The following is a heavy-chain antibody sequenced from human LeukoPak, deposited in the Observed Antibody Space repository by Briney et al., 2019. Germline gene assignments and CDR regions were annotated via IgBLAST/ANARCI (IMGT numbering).Heavy chain of an antibody. D-gene: IGHD3-3*01. CDR2: IDYSGST. V-gene: IGHV4-31*03. Sequence: SEALSLTCTVSGGSISSGGYYWSWIRQHPGKGLECIGNIDYSGSTYYNPSFKSRFSISADKSKTQFPLKLSSVTAADTPVYYCARDHKIILGGTGFLDWFDPWGQGPLVTASS. CDR3: ARDHKIILGGTGFLDWFDP. J-gene: IGHJ5*02. CDR1: GGSISSGGYY.